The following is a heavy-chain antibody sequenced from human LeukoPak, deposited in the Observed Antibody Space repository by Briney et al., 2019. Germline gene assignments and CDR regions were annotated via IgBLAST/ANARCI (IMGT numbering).Heavy chain of an antibody. CDR3: ASKTGKTGTYD. CDR2: IDRSGSNT. J-gene: IGHJ4*02. D-gene: IGHD1-1*01. Sequence: GGSLRLSCVVSGFNFFDYVMIWVRQAPGKGLEWVSSIDRSGSNTNYADFVKGQFTTSRDNSKNTLFLQMNSLRAEDTAVYHCASKTGKTGTYDWGQGTLVTVSS. V-gene: IGHV3-23*05. CDR1: GFNFFDYV.